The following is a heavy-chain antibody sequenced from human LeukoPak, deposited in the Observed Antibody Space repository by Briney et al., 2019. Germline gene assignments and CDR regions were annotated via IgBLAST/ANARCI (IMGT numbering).Heavy chain of an antibody. CDR2: ISGSGGST. CDR3: AKDWYYESSGYYSPAGY. J-gene: IGHJ4*02. V-gene: IGHV3-23*01. D-gene: IGHD3-22*01. Sequence: GGSLRLSCVASGFTFSSYAMSWVRQAPGKGLEWVSVISGSGGSTYYADSVKGRFAISRDNSKNTLYLQLNSLRAEDTAVYYCAKDWYYESSGYYSPAGYWGQGTPVTVSS. CDR1: GFTFSSYA.